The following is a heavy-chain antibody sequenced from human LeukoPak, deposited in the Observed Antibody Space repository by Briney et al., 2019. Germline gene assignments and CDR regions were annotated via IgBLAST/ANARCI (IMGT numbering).Heavy chain of an antibody. J-gene: IGHJ1*01. CDR1: GFTFSDYY. CDR3: ARVAVVAATPEYFQH. Sequence: PGGSLRLSCAASGFTFSDYYMSWIRQAPGKGLEWVSYISSSSSYTNYADSVKGRFTISRDNAKNSLYLQMNSLRAEDTAVYHCARVAVVAATPEYFQHWGQGTLVTVSS. CDR2: ISSSSSYT. V-gene: IGHV3-11*06. D-gene: IGHD2-15*01.